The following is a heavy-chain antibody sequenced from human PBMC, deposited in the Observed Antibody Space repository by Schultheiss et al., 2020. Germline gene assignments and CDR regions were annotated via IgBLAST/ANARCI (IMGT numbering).Heavy chain of an antibody. CDR1: GGSISSSNW. CDR3: AKDLLVAARGWFDP. J-gene: IGHJ5*02. V-gene: IGHV4-4*02. CDR2: INHSGST. D-gene: IGHD6-6*01. Sequence: SETLSLTCTVSGGSISSSNWWSWVRQPPGKGLEWIGEINHSGSTKYNPSLKSRVTISVDRSKNQLSLKLTSVTAADTAVYYCAKDLLVAARGWFDPWGQGTLVTVSS.